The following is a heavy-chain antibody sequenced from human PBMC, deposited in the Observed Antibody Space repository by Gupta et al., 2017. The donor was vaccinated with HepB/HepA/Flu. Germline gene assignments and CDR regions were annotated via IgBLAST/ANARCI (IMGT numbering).Heavy chain of an antibody. V-gene: IGHV3-23*01. CDR2: ISSSGVGT. Sequence: EVQLLESGGGLVQPGGSLRLSCAASKFTFNKYAMSWVRLAPGKGLEWVSSISSSGVGTYYAASVKGRFTISRDNFQNRLYLQMNSLTADDTAIYYCVNNNTGWAFDIWGQGTMVSVSS. CDR1: KFTFNKYA. J-gene: IGHJ3*02. CDR3: VNNNTGWAFDI. D-gene: IGHD3-9*01.